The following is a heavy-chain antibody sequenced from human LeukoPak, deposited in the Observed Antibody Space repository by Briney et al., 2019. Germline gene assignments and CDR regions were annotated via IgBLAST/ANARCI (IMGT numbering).Heavy chain of an antibody. CDR2: IYPNSGAT. Sequence: ASVKDSCKTSGYTFTDYYFYWLRPAPGQGLEWLEWIYPNSGATRYAQKFQGRITVTRDTSISTAYMELRTLTSDDTAVYYCARDGDAVMVDFDYWGQGTLVTVSS. D-gene: IGHD5-18*01. J-gene: IGHJ4*02. CDR3: ARDGDAVMVDFDY. CDR1: GYTFTDYY. V-gene: IGHV1-2*02.